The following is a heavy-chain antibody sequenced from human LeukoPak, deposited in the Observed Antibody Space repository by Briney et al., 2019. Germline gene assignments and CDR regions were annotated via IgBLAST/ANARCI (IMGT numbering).Heavy chain of an antibody. V-gene: IGHV4-34*01. D-gene: IGHD3-9*01. Sequence: PSETLSLTCAVYGGSFSGYYWSWIRQPPGKGLEWVGEINHSGSTNYNPSLKSRVTISVDTYKNQFSLKLSSVTAADTAVYYCARVSRILTDYNWFDPWGQGTLVTVSS. J-gene: IGHJ5*02. CDR3: ARVSRILTDYNWFDP. CDR2: INHSGST. CDR1: GGSFSGYY.